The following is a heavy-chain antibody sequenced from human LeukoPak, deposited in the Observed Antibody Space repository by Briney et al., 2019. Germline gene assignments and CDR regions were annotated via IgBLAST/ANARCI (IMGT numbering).Heavy chain of an antibody. CDR1: GGSISSSSYY. J-gene: IGHJ4*02. D-gene: IGHD3-10*01. CDR2: IYYSGST. CDR3: AREIRGTFFDY. V-gene: IGHV4-61*01. Sequence: SETLSLTCTVSGGSISSSSYYWSWIRQPPGKGLEWIGYIYYSGSTNYNPSLKSRVTISVDTSKNQFSLKLSSVTAADTAVYYCAREIRGTFFDYWGQGTLVTVSS.